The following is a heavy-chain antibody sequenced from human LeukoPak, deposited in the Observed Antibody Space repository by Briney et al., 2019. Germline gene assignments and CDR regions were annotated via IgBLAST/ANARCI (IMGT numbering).Heavy chain of an antibody. J-gene: IGHJ4*02. D-gene: IGHD5-18*01. CDR1: GFTFSRSS. Sequence: GGSLRLSCAASGFTFSRSSMNWVRQAPGKGLEWVSSISSSSSYIYYADSVKGRFTISRDNAKNSLYLQMNSLRAEDTAVYYCARARGYSYGFYFDYWGQGTLVTVSS. CDR3: ARARGYSYGFYFDY. CDR2: ISSSSSYI. V-gene: IGHV3-21*01.